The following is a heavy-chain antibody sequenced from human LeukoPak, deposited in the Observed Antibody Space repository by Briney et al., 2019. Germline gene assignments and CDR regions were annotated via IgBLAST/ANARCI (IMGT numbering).Heavy chain of an antibody. CDR1: GYTFTGYY. CDR2: INPNSGGT. CDR3: ARIYYDSSGSLGYYYYGMDV. J-gene: IGHJ6*02. D-gene: IGHD3-22*01. Sequence: GASVKVSCKASGYTFTGYYMHWVRQAPGQGLEWMGWINPNSGGTNYAQKFQGRVTMTRDTSISTAYMELSRLRSDDTAVYYCARIYYDSSGSLGYYYYGMDVWGQGTTVTVSS. V-gene: IGHV1-2*02.